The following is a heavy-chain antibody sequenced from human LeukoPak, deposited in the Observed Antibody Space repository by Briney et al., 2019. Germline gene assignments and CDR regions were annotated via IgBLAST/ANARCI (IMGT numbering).Heavy chain of an antibody. D-gene: IGHD6-6*01. CDR3: ARDVRPDY. CDR2: IKQDGTEK. J-gene: IGHJ4*02. CDR1: VFTFSIYW. V-gene: IGHV3-7*04. Sequence: TGGSLRLSCAASVFTFSIYWVSWVPQAPGEGLEWVANIKQDGTEKYYMDSVKGRFSISRDNAKNSLYLQMNALRAEDTAVYYCARDVRPDYWGQGTLVTVST.